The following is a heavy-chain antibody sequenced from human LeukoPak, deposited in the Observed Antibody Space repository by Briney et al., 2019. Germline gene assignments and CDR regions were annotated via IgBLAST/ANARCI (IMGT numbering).Heavy chain of an antibody. J-gene: IGHJ3*02. CDR1: GYSFTSYW. V-gene: IGHV5-51*01. CDR2: IYPGDSDT. D-gene: IGHD2-15*01. Sequence: RGESLKISCKGSGYSFTSYWIGWVRQMPGKGLEWMGIIYPGDSDTRYSPSFQGQVTISADKSISTAYLQWSSLKASDTAMYYCARHRDNVGRGYSTASFAFDIWGQGKRVTVSS. CDR3: ARHRDNVGRGYSTASFAFDI.